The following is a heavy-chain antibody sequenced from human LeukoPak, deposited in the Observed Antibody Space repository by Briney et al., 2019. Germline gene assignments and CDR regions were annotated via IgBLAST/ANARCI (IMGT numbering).Heavy chain of an antibody. J-gene: IGHJ4*02. CDR1: GFTFSSYA. CDR2: ISGSGGST. CDR3: AKDTFRVVPAAHDY. V-gene: IGHV3-23*01. D-gene: IGHD2-2*01. Sequence: PGGSLRLSCAASGFTFSSYAMSWVRQAPGKGLEWVSAISGSGGSTYYADSVKGRFTISRDNSKNALYLQMNSLRAEDTAVYYCAKDTFRVVPAAHDYWGQGTLVTVSS.